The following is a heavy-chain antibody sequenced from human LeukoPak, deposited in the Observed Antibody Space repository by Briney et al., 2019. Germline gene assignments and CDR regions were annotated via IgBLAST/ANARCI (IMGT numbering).Heavy chain of an antibody. CDR2: ISSSSSYI. J-gene: IGHJ5*02. V-gene: IGHV3-21*01. CDR1: GFTFSSYS. CDR3: ARHPCSGGSCPLTS. D-gene: IGHD2-15*01. Sequence: PGGSLRLSCAASGFTFSSYSMNWVRQAPGKGLEWVSSISSSSSYIYYADSVKGRFTISRDNAKNSLYLQMNSLRAEDTAVYYCARHPCSGGSCPLTSWGQGTLVTVSS.